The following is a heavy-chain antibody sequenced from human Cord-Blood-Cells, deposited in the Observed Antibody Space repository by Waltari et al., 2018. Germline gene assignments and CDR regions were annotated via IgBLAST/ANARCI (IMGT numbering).Heavy chain of an antibody. CDR1: GFTFSSYS. D-gene: IGHD3-22*01. V-gene: IGHV3-21*01. CDR2: ISSSSSYL. Sequence: EVQLVESGGGLVKPGGSLRLSCAASGFTFSSYSMNWVRQAPGKGLEWVSSISSSSSYLYYADSVKVRFPISRDNAKNSLYLQMNSLRAEDTAVYYCARDLYYDSSGYHNWFDPWGQGTLVTVSS. CDR3: ARDLYYDSSGYHNWFDP. J-gene: IGHJ5*02.